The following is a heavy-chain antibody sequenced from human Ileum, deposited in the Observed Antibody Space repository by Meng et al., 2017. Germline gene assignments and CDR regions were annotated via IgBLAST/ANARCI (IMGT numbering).Heavy chain of an antibody. D-gene: IGHD5-18*01. J-gene: IGHJ4*02. V-gene: IGHV4-30-4*01. CDR1: NGSLTNVNND. Sequence: QVQLQESGPGLVKPSQTLSLTLSVSNGSLTNVNNDWNWIRRAPGQALKHIGYIYYDGSSYATPSLKSRVTMSIDTSTNQFSRRLDSVTAADTAVYYCAREFYVDTAMVIDSWGPGALVTVSS. CDR2: IYYDGSS. CDR3: AREFYVDTAMVIDS.